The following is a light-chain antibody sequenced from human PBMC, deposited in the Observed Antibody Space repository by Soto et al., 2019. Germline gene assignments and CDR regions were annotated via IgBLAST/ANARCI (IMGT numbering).Light chain of an antibody. CDR3: QSYDSSLSGWV. CDR1: SSNIGAAYD. J-gene: IGLJ3*02. CDR2: GNN. Sequence: QSVLTQPPSVSGAPGQKVTISCTRSSSNIGAAYDVHWYQHLPGTAPKLLIYGNNNRPSGVPDRFSGSKSGTSASLAITGLQAEDEADYYCQSYDSSLSGWVFGGGTKLTVX. V-gene: IGLV1-40*01.